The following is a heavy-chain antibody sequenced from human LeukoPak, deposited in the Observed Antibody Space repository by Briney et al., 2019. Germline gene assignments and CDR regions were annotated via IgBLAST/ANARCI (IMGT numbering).Heavy chain of an antibody. V-gene: IGHV4-59*01. J-gene: IGHJ5*02. Sequence: PSETLSLTCTVSGGSISSYYWSWIRQPPGKGLEWIGYIYYSGSTNYNPSLKSRVTISVDTSKNQFSLKLSSVTAADTAVYYCARAWYYDSSGYYFGPNWFHPWGQGTLVTVSS. CDR3: ARAWYYDSSGYYFGPNWFHP. CDR1: GGSISSYY. CDR2: IYYSGST. D-gene: IGHD3-22*01.